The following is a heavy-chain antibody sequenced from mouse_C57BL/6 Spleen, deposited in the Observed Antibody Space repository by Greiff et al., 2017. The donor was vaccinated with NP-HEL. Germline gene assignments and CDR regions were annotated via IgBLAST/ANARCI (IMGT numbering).Heavy chain of an antibody. CDR2: IDPSDSYT. D-gene: IGHD3-1*01. J-gene: IGHJ3*01. CDR3: ESWGATGGGFAY. Sequence: QVQLQQPGAELVMPGASVKLSCKASGYTFTSYWMHWVKQRPGQGLEWIGEIDPSDSYTNYNQKFKGKSTLTVDKSSSTAYMQLSSLTSEDSAVYYCESWGATGGGFAYWGQGTLVTVSA. V-gene: IGHV1-69*01. CDR1: GYTFTSYW.